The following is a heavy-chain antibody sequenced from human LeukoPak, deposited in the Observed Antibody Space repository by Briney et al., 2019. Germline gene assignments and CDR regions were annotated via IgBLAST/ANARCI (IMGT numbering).Heavy chain of an antibody. D-gene: IGHD3-22*01. CDR1: GFTFSSYA. V-gene: IGHV3-30-3*01. CDR3: ARDDGIGYYDSSGYTREQFDY. CDR2: ISYDGSNK. J-gene: IGHJ4*02. Sequence: PGGSLRLSCAASGFTFSSYAMHWVRQAPGKGLEWVAVISYDGSNKYYADSVKGRFTISRDNSKNTLYLQMNSLRAEDTAVYYCARDDGIGYYDSSGYTREQFDYWGQGTLVTVSS.